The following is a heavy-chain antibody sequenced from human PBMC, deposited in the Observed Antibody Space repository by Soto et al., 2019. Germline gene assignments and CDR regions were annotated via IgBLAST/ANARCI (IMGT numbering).Heavy chain of an antibody. Sequence: ASVKVSCKASGYTFTGYYMHWVRQAPGQGLEWMGWINPNSGGTNYAQKFQGRVTMTRDTSIGTAYMELSRLRSDDTAVYYCARDSSSRGSYYYFDYWGQGTMVTLSS. CDR3: ARDSSSRGSYYYFDY. CDR1: GYTFTGYY. CDR2: INPNSGGT. V-gene: IGHV1-2*02. J-gene: IGHJ4*02. D-gene: IGHD1-26*01.